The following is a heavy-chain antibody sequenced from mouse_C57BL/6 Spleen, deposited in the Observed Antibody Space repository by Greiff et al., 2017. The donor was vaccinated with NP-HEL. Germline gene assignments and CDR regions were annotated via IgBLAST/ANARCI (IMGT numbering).Heavy chain of an antibody. Sequence: EVQRVESGGGLVKPGGSLKLSCAASGFTFSSYAMSWVRQTPEKRLEWVATISDGGSYTNYPDNVKGRFTISRDNAKNNLYLQMSHLKSEDTAMYYCARDREAVDYWGQGTTLTVSS. V-gene: IGHV5-4*01. CDR3: ARDREAVDY. CDR1: GFTFSSYA. D-gene: IGHD3-2*02. J-gene: IGHJ2*01. CDR2: ISDGGSYT.